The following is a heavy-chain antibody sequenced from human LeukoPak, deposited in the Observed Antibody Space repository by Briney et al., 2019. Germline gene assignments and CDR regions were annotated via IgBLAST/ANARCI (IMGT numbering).Heavy chain of an antibody. V-gene: IGHV3-49*04. CDR3: TRGRGYSSGYLGEYFDY. Sequence: GGSLRLSCTASGFTFGDYTMHWVRQAPGKGLEWVSFIRIKAYGGTTAYAASVKDRFTISRDESKSIAYLQMNSLKTEDTAVYYCTRGRGYSSGYLGEYFDYWGQGALVTVSS. J-gene: IGHJ4*02. CDR1: GFTFGDYT. CDR2: IRIKAYGGTT. D-gene: IGHD5-18*01.